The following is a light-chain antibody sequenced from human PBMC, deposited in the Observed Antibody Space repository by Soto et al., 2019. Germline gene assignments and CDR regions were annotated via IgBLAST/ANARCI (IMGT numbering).Light chain of an antibody. V-gene: IGKV3-15*01. CDR1: QSVSNK. J-gene: IGKJ1*01. CDR2: DAS. CDR3: QQYDDWPPT. Sequence: EIVMTQSPATVSVSPGERVTLYCRASQSVSNKLAWYQQKPGQAPRLLIYDASGRAGSVPARLSGSGSGTEFTLTISSLQSEDFAVYFCQQYDDWPPTSGQGTKVDIK.